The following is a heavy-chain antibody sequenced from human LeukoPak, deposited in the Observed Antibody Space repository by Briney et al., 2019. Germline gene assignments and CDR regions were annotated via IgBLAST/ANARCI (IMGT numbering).Heavy chain of an antibody. CDR2: IHTSGST. D-gene: IGHD6-13*01. Sequence: SETLSLTCTVSGGSISSYYCSWIRQPAGKGLEWIGRIHTSGSTSYNPSLKSRVTMSVDTSKNQFSLKLSSVTAADTAVYYCARGDSSSAFFDYWGQGTLVTVSS. V-gene: IGHV4-4*07. CDR1: GGSISSYY. J-gene: IGHJ4*02. CDR3: ARGDSSSAFFDY.